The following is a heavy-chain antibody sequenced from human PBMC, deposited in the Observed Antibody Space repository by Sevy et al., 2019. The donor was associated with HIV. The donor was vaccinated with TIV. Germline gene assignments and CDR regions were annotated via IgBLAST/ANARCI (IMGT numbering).Heavy chain of an antibody. D-gene: IGHD2-8*02. V-gene: IGHV3-23*01. CDR3: ARENSTTGDFDY. Sequence: GGSLRLSCAASGFTFNDYAMTWVRQAPGKGLEWVSAINAGGDSTYYNESVKGRFSISRDNSKNTLFLQMNSLRVEDTAVYYCARENSTTGDFDYWGQGTRVTVSS. CDR2: INAGGDST. J-gene: IGHJ4*02. CDR1: GFTFNDYA.